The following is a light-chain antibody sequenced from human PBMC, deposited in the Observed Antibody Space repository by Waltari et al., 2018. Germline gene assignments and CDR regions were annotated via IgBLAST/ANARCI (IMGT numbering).Light chain of an antibody. V-gene: IGKV3-11*01. CDR1: QSVSSY. CDR2: DAS. Sequence: EIVLTQSPATLSLSPGERATLSCRASQSVSSYLAWSQQKPGQAPRLLIYDASNRATGIPARFSGSGSGTDCTLTISSLEPEDFAVYYCQQRSNWPPLVTFGPGTKVDIK. J-gene: IGKJ3*01. CDR3: QQRSNWPPLVT.